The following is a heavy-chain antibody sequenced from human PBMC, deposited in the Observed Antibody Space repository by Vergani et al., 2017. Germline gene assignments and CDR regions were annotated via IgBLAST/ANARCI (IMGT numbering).Heavy chain of an antibody. J-gene: IGHJ4*02. CDR1: GGSLSGYY. CDR3: AISIVSRNPPDYFDN. D-gene: IGHD1-14*01. CDR2: VEDSGYF. V-gene: IGHV4-59*01. Sequence: QVQLQESGPGLVRPSETLSLTCTVSGGSLSGYYWNWIRQTPGEGLEWIGYVEDSGYFNYNPSLKTRVSMSSDTSNNQFSLMFSSVTVADTAVYYCAISIVSRNPPDYFDNWVQGTLVTVSS.